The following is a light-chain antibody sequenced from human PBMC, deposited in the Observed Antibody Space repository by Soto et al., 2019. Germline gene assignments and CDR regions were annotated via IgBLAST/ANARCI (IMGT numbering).Light chain of an antibody. J-gene: IGKJ1*01. V-gene: IGKV3-20*01. CDR1: QSVSNNY. CDR3: QQYGSSGT. Sequence: EIVMTQSQATLSLSPGERATLSCRASQSVSNNYLAWYQQKPGQAPRLLIYGASNRATGIPDRFSGSGSGTDFTLTISRLEPEDFAVYYCQQYGSSGTFGQGTMVDI. CDR2: GAS.